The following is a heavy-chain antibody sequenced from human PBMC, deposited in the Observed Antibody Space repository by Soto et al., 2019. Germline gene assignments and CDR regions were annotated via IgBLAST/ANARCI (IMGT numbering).Heavy chain of an antibody. CDR3: ARGPSGDKVHY. CDR1: GGSITNDDSC. J-gene: IGHJ4*02. D-gene: IGHD7-27*01. Sequence: SEPLSLTCTVSGGSITNDDSCWIWIRQPPGEGLEWIGHIFDSGTTYTNPSLRSQVAISLDTSKNHFSLTLSSVTAADTAVYYCARGPSGDKVHYWGQGALVTVSS. V-gene: IGHV4-30-4*01. CDR2: IFDSGTT.